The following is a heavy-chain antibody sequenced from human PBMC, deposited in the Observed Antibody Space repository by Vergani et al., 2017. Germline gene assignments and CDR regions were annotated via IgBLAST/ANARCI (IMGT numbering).Heavy chain of an antibody. D-gene: IGHD5-24*01. CDR3: ARDSDGEMATIPLDY. Sequence: QVQLVQSGAEVKKPGASVKVSCKASGYTFTSYGISWVRQAPGQGLEWMGWISAYNGTTNSAQKLQGRVTMTTDTSTSTAYMELRSLRSDDTAVYYCARDSDGEMATIPLDYWGQGTLVTVSS. CDR1: GYTFTSYG. CDR2: ISAYNGTT. J-gene: IGHJ4*02. V-gene: IGHV1-18*01.